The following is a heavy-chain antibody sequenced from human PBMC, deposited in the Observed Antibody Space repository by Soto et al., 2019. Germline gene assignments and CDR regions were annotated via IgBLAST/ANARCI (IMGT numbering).Heavy chain of an antibody. CDR1: GGTFSSYA. CDR3: ASNLFGYYYDSSGYTSPTADVDY. V-gene: IGHV1-69*01. J-gene: IGHJ4*02. CDR2: IIPIFGTA. D-gene: IGHD3-22*01. Sequence: QVQLVQSGAEVKKPGSSVKVSCKASGGTFSSYAISWVRQAPGQGLEWMGGIIPIFGTANYAQKFQGRVTITADESTSTAYMELSSLRSEDTAVYYCASNLFGYYYDSSGYTSPTADVDYWGQGTLVTVSS.